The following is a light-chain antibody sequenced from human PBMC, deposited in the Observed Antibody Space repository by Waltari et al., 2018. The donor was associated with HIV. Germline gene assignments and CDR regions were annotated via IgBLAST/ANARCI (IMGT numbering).Light chain of an antibody. V-gene: IGLV2-14*01. CDR3: CSYTRNTTRI. Sequence: QSALTQPASVSGPPGQSITLPCTGTSSDVGGYTYFSWYQQYPDKAPKLLIYEVTNRPSGISDRFSGSKSGDTASLTISGLQAEDEAHYYCCSYTRNTTRIFGGGTHLTVL. CDR1: SSDVGGYTY. CDR2: EVT. J-gene: IGLJ2*01.